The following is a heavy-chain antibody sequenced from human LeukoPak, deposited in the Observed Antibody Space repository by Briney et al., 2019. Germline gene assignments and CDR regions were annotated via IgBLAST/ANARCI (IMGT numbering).Heavy chain of an antibody. CDR1: GASVSSGRYY. CDR2: IYYSGSN. V-gene: IGHV4-61*01. J-gene: IGHJ4*02. D-gene: IGHD6-19*01. Sequence: KPSETLSLTCAVSGASVSSGRYYWSWIRQPPGKQLEWIGYIYYSGSNNYNPSLKSRVIISIDTSKNQFSLKLSSVTAADTAVYYCARGGGSSGWPYFDYWGQGTLVTVSS. CDR3: ARGGGSSGWPYFDY.